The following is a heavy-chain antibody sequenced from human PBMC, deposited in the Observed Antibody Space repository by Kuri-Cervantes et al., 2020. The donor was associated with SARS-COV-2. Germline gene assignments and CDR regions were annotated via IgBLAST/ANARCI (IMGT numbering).Heavy chain of an antibody. CDR3: ARAGEWLFGDAFDI. D-gene: IGHD3-3*01. CDR2: IYYSGST. CDR1: GGSIGSYY. Sequence: SETLSLTCTVSGGSIGSYYWSWIRQPPGKGLEWIGYIYYSGSTNYNPSLKSRVTISVDTSKNQFSLKLSSVTAADTAVYYCARAGEWLFGDAFDIWGQGTMVTVSS. J-gene: IGHJ3*02. V-gene: IGHV4-59*01.